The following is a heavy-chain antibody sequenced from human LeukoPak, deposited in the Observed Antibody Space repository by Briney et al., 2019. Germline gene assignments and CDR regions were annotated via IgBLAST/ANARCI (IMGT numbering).Heavy chain of an antibody. V-gene: IGHV4-34*01. CDR1: GGSFSGYY. Sequence: PSETLSLTCAVYGGSFSGYYWSWIRQPPGKGLEWIGEINHSGSTNYNPSLKSRVTISVDTFKNQFSLKLSSVTAADTAVYYCARGRSYYGSGSYGYYYYMDVWGKGTTVTVSS. CDR2: INHSGST. J-gene: IGHJ6*03. D-gene: IGHD3-10*01. CDR3: ARGRSYYGSGSYGYYYYMDV.